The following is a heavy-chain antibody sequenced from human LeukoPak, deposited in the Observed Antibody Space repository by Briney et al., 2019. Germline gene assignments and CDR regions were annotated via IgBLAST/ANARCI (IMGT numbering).Heavy chain of an antibody. CDR2: IYPGDSDT. V-gene: IGHV5-51*01. D-gene: IGHD2-15*01. CDR3: ARPYCSGGSCYSGCFDY. CDR1: GFHLSSYW. Sequence: GESLKIPCYGSGFHLSSYWLGWVRQRPGKGLEWMGIIYPGDSDTRYSPSFQGQVTFSADKSTNTAYLQWSSLKASDTAMYYCARPYCSGGSCYSGCFDYWGQGTLVTVSS. J-gene: IGHJ4*02.